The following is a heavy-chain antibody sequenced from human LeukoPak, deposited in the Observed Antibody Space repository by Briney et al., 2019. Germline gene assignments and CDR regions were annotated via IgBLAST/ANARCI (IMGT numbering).Heavy chain of an antibody. D-gene: IGHD2-15*01. V-gene: IGHV1-18*01. Sequence: GASVKVSCKASGYTFTSYALSWVRQAPGQGLEWMGWISAYNGNTNYAQKLQGRVTMTTDTSTSTAYMELRSLTSDDTAVYYCARSARGYCSGGSCYYTRNYYYYYMDVWGKGTTVTISS. J-gene: IGHJ6*03. CDR2: ISAYNGNT. CDR1: GYTFTSYA. CDR3: ARSARGYCSGGSCYYTRNYYYYYMDV.